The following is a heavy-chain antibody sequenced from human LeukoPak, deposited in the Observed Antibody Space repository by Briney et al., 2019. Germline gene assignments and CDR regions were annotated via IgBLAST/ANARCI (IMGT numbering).Heavy chain of an antibody. CDR1: GFTFSSYE. Sequence: GGSLRLSCAASGFTFSSYEMNWVRQAPGKGLEWVSYTSSSGSTIYYADSVKGRFTISRDNAKNSLYLQMNSLRAEDTAVYYCARGPHYEYYYYYGMDVWGQGTTVTVSS. J-gene: IGHJ6*02. CDR3: ARGPHYEYYYYYGMDV. CDR2: TSSSGSTI. D-gene: IGHD4-17*01. V-gene: IGHV3-48*03.